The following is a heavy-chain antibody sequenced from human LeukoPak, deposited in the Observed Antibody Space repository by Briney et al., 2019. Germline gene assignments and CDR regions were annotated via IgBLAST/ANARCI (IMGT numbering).Heavy chain of an antibody. CDR2: IYSAGST. D-gene: IGHD3-16*01. Sequence: GGSLRLSCTVSGFTVSSNSMSWVRQAPGKGLEWVSFIYSAGSTHYSDSVKGRFTISIDNSKNTLYLQMNSLRAEDAAVYYCARRAGAYTHPYDYWGQGTLVTVS. CDR1: GFTVSSNS. J-gene: IGHJ4*02. CDR3: ARRAGAYTHPYDY. V-gene: IGHV3-53*01.